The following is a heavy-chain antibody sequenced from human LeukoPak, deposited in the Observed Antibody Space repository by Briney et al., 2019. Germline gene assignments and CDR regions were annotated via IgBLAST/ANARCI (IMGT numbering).Heavy chain of an antibody. D-gene: IGHD5-12*01. Sequence: SETLSLTCAVYGGSFSGYYRSWIRQPPGKGVEWIGEINHSGSTNYNPSLKSRVTISVDTSKNQFSLKLSSVTAADTAVYYCARCEKYSGYDLWALYFDYWGQGTLVTVSS. CDR1: GGSFSGYY. CDR3: ARCEKYSGYDLWALYFDY. CDR2: INHSGST. V-gene: IGHV4-34*01. J-gene: IGHJ4*02.